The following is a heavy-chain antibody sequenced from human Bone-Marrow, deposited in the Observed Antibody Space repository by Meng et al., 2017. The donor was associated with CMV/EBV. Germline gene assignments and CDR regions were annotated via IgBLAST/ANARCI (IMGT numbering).Heavy chain of an antibody. D-gene: IGHD3-3*01. V-gene: IGHV4-34*01. CDR2: INHSGST. Sequence: SETLSLTCAVYGGSFSGYYWSWIRQPPGKGLEWIGEINHSGSTNYNPSLKSRVTISVDTSKNQFSLKLSSVTAADTAVYYCARGWLITIFGVVIIDGGYFDYWGQGTLVTVSS. J-gene: IGHJ4*02. CDR3: ARGWLITIFGVVIIDGGYFDY. CDR1: GGSFSGYY.